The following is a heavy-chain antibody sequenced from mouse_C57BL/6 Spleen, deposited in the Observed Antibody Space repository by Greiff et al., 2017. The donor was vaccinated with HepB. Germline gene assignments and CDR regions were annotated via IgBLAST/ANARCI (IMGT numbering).Heavy chain of an antibody. CDR3: ARAYYYGSSYEYYFDY. CDR2: IDPEDGET. V-gene: IGHV14-2*01. CDR1: GFNIKDYY. D-gene: IGHD1-1*01. Sequence: EVQLVESGAELVKPGASVKLSCTASGFNIKDYYMHWVKQRTEQGLEWIGRIDPEDGETKYAPKFQGKATITADTSSNTAYLQLSSLTSEDTAVYYCARAYYYGSSYEYYFDYWGQGTTLTVSS. J-gene: IGHJ2*01.